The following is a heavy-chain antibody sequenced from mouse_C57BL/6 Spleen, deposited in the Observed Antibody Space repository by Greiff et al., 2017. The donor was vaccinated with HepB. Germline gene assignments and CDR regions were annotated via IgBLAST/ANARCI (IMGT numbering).Heavy chain of an antibody. CDR1: GYAFSSYW. Sequence: QVQLKESGAELVKPGASVKISCKASGYAFSSYWMNWVKQRPGKGLEWIGQIYPGDGDTNYNGKFKGKATLTADKSSSTAYMQLSSLTSEDSAVYFCGITTVVGAMDYWGQGTSVTVSS. V-gene: IGHV1-80*01. CDR2: IYPGDGDT. J-gene: IGHJ4*01. CDR3: GITTVVGAMDY. D-gene: IGHD1-1*01.